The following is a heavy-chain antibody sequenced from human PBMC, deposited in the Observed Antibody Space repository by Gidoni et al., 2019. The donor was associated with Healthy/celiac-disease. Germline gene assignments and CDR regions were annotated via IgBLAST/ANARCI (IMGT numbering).Heavy chain of an antibody. J-gene: IGHJ6*03. CDR1: GFTFSSSA. CDR3: AKGNTIFGVVTLEYYMDV. CDR2: ISGSGGST. Sequence: EVQLLESGGGLVQPGGSLRLSCAASGFTFSSSAMSWVRQAPGKGLEWVSAISGSGGSTYYADSVKGRFTISRDNSKNTLYLQMNSLRAEDTAVYYCAKGNTIFGVVTLEYYMDVWGKGTTVTVSS. D-gene: IGHD3-3*01. V-gene: IGHV3-23*01.